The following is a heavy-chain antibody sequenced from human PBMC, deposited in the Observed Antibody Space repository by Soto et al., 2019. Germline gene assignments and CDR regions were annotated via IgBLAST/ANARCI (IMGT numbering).Heavy chain of an antibody. D-gene: IGHD2-21*02. CDR1: GGSISSGDYY. CDR3: ARGSRGGNSRYYYYYGMDV. CDR2: IYYSGST. Sequence: QVQLQESGPGLVKPSQTLSLTCTVSGGSISSGDYYWSWIRQPPGKGLEWIGYIYYSGSTYYNPSLKNRVTTSVDPSKNQFSLKLSSVTAADTAVYYCARGSRGGNSRYYYYYGMDVWGQGTTVTVSS. J-gene: IGHJ6*02. V-gene: IGHV4-30-4*01.